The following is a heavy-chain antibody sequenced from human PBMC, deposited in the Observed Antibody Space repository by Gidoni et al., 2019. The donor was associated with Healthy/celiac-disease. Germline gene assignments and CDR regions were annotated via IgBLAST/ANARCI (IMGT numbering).Heavy chain of an antibody. J-gene: IGHJ4*02. CDR1: GYIFTSSW. D-gene: IGHD3-10*01. V-gene: IGHV5-10-1*01. Sequence: EVQLVQSGAEVKKPGESLRISCKGSGYIFTSSWISWVRQMPGKGLEWMGRIDPSDSYTNYSPSFQGHVTISADKSISTAYLQWSSLKASDTAMYYCARDPQYYYGSGSSYYFDYWGQGTLVTVSS. CDR2: IDPSDSYT. CDR3: ARDPQYYYGSGSSYYFDY.